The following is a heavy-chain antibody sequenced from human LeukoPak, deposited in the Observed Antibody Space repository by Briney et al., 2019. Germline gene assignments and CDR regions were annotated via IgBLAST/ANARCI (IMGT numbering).Heavy chain of an antibody. CDR3: ASLDYGDYVDYYYGMDV. V-gene: IGHV3-23*01. CDR2: ISGSGGST. CDR1: GFTFSSYA. Sequence: GGSLRLSCAASGFTFSSYAMSWVRQAPGKGLEWVSAISGSGGSTYYADSVKGRFTTSRDNSKNTLYLQMNSLRAEDTAVYYCASLDYGDYVDYYYGMDVWGQGTTVTVSS. J-gene: IGHJ6*02. D-gene: IGHD4-17*01.